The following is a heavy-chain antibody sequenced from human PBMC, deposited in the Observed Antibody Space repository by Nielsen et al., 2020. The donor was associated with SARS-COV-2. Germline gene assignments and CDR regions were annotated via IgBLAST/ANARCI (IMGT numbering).Heavy chain of an antibody. V-gene: IGHV3-20*01. Sequence: GESLKISCAASGFTFDDYGMSWVRQAPGKGPEWVSGINWNGGSTGYADSVKGRFTISRDNAKNSLYLQMNSLRAEDTALYHCARGWHDYGGSGAFDIWGQGTMVTVSS. CDR3: ARGWHDYGGSGAFDI. J-gene: IGHJ3*02. CDR1: GFTFDDYG. CDR2: INWNGGST. D-gene: IGHD4-23*01.